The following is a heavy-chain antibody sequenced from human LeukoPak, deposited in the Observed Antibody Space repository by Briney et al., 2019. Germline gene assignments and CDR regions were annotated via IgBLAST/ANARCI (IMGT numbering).Heavy chain of an antibody. V-gene: IGHV3-21*01. CDR3: ARLRKWLAKSFDY. CDR1: GFTFSSYS. Sequence: GGSLRLSCAASGFTFSSYSMNWVRQAPGKGLVWVSSISSSSSYIYYADSVKGRFTISRDNAKNSLYLQMNSLRAEDTAVYYCARLRKWLAKSFDYWGQGTLVTVSS. J-gene: IGHJ4*02. CDR2: ISSSSSYI. D-gene: IGHD6-19*01.